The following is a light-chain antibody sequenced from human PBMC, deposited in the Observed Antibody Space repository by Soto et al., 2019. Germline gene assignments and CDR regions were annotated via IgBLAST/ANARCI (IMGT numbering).Light chain of an antibody. CDR1: QSVSSY. CDR2: DAS. J-gene: IGKJ1*01. V-gene: IGKV3-11*01. CDR3: QQRSTWPPTWT. Sequence: EIVLTQSPATLSLSPGERATLSCRASQSVSSYLAWYQQKPGQAPRLLLYDASNRATGIPARFSGSGSGTDFPLTISILEPEDFAVYYCQQRSTWPPTWTFGQGTKVEIK.